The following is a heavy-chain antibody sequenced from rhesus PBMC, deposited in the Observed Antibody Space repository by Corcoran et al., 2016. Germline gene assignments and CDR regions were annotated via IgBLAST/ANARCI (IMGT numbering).Heavy chain of an antibody. Sequence: QVQLQESGPGLVKPSETLSLTCAVSGYSISSGYSWSWIRQPPGKGLEWFGYITYSGSTSYNPSLKSRVTISRDTSKNQFSLKLSSVTAADTAVYYCARGDWGDYFDYWGQGVLVTVSS. V-gene: IGHV4-122*02. CDR3: ARGDWGDYFDY. CDR2: ITYSGST. CDR1: GYSISSGYS. J-gene: IGHJ4*01. D-gene: IGHD3-34*01.